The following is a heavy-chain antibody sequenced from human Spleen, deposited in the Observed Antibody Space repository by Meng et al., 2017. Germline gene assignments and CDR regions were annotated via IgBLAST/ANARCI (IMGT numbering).Heavy chain of an antibody. J-gene: IGHJ5*02. CDR1: EYTFSSYD. CDR3: VRGEGNWFDP. V-gene: IGHV1-8*01. Sequence: ASVKVSCKAPEYTFSSYDINWVRQATGQGLEWMGWMNPNSDNTGYAQKFQGRFTMTWNTSISTAYMELSSLRSEDTAVYYCVRGEGNWFDPWGQGTLVTVSS. CDR2: MNPNSDNT.